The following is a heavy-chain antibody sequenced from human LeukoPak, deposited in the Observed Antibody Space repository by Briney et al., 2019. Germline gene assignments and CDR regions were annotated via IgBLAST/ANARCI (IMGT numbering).Heavy chain of an antibody. Sequence: PGGSLRLSCAASGFTFSDYYMSWVRQAPGKGLEWVSYISSSSSYTNYADSVKGRFTISRDNAKNSLYLQMNSLRAEDTAVYYCARGLVGEGEFVPWGQGTLVTVSS. CDR3: ARGLVGEGEFVP. D-gene: IGHD1-26*01. CDR2: ISSSSSYT. V-gene: IGHV3-11*06. CDR1: GFTFSDYY. J-gene: IGHJ5*02.